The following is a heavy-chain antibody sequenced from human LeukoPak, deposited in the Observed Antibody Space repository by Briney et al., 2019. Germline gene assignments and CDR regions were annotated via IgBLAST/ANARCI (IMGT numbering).Heavy chain of an antibody. V-gene: IGHV4-38-2*02. Sequence: SETLSLTCAVSGYSINSGYYWGWIRQPPGKGLEWSGSIYHSGSTYYNPSLKSRVTISVDTSKNQFSLKLSSVTAADTAVYYCAREFGGSYYYYYYMDVWGKGTTVTVS. D-gene: IGHD1-26*01. J-gene: IGHJ6*03. CDR1: GYSINSGYY. CDR3: AREFGGSYYYYYYMDV. CDR2: IYHSGST.